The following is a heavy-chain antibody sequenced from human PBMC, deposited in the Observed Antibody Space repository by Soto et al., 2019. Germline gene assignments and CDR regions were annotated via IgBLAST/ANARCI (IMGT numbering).Heavy chain of an antibody. CDR2: IIPIFGTA. CDR3: ATKGSRSSDPIFDY. V-gene: IGHV1-69*06. Sequence: SVKVSCKASGGTFSSYAISWVRQAPGQGLEWMGGIIPIFGTANYAQKFQGRVTITADKSTSTAYMELSSLRSEDTAVYYCATKGSRSSDPIFDYWGQGTLVTVSS. D-gene: IGHD3-10*01. CDR1: GGTFSSYA. J-gene: IGHJ4*02.